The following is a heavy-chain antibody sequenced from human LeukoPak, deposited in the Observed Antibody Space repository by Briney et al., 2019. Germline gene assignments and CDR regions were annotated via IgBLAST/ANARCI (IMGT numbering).Heavy chain of an antibody. J-gene: IGHJ3*01. Sequence: ASVKVSCKASGYTFTSYDINWVRQATGQGLEWMGWMNPNSGNTGYAQKFQGRDTITRNTSISTAYMELSSLRSEDTAVYYCARGLPMSKGDYSSWGQGTMVTVSS. CDR3: ARGLPMSKGDYSS. CDR2: MNPNSGNT. D-gene: IGHD4-17*01. CDR1: GYTFTSYD. V-gene: IGHV1-8*03.